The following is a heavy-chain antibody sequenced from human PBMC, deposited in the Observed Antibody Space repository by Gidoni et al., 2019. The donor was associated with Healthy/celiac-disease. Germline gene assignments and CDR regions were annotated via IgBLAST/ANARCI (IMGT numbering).Heavy chain of an antibody. CDR2: INHSGST. J-gene: IGHJ4*02. D-gene: IGHD2-2*02. Sequence: KGLEWIGEINHSGSTNYNPSLKSRVTISVDTSKNQFSLKLGSVTAADTAVYYCARGYCSSTSCYRGRGGYYFDYWGQGTLVTVSS. CDR3: ARGYCSSTSCYRGRGGYYFDY. V-gene: IGHV4-34*01.